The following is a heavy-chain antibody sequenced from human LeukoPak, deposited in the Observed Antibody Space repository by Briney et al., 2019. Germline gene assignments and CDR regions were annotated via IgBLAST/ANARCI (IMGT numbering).Heavy chain of an antibody. CDR3: ARESGRLVDF. J-gene: IGHJ4*02. D-gene: IGHD2-21*01. CDR2: ISSSGST. CDR1: GGSISSSNW. V-gene: IGHV4-4*02. Sequence: SGTLSLTCAVSGGSISSSNWWSWVRHHPEKGLEWIGYISSSGSTSYNPSLGGRITMSIDTSKNQISLEVSPVTAADTAVYYCARESGRLVDFWGQGTPVTVSS.